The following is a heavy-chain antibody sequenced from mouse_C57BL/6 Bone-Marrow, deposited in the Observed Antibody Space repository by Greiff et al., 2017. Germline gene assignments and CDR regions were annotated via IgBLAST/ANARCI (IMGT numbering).Heavy chain of an antibody. Sequence: VQLKESGPGLVQPSQSLSITCTVSGFSLTSYGVHWVRQSPGKGLEWLGVIWSGGSTDYNAAFISRLSISKDNSKSHVCFKMNSLQADDTAIYYCASFIVTCAMDYWGQGTSVTVSS. CDR3: ASFIVTCAMDY. CDR2: IWSGGST. D-gene: IGHD2-5*01. CDR1: GFSLTSYG. V-gene: IGHV2-2*01. J-gene: IGHJ4*01.